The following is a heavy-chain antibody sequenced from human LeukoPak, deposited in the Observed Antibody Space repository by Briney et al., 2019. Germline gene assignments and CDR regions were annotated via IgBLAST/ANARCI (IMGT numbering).Heavy chain of an antibody. CDR3: VRSDWFDN. V-gene: IGHV3-30*03. Sequence: GRSLRLSCVASGFTFSNYGMHWVRQAPGKGLEWVAAIVYDGSYKYYADSVKGRFTISRDNSKNTLYLQMNSLRAEDTAVYYCVRSDWFDNWGQGTLVTVSS. CDR1: GFTFSNYG. CDR2: IVYDGSYK. J-gene: IGHJ5*02.